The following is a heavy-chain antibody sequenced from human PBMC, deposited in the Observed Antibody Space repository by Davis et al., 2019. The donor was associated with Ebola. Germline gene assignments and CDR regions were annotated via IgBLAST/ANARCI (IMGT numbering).Heavy chain of an antibody. J-gene: IGHJ2*01. CDR1: GFTFSSYG. CDR3: ARDLPGGDWYFDL. D-gene: IGHD1-14*01. Sequence: GGSLRLSCAASGFTFSSYGMHWVRQAPGKGLEWVAVISYDGSNKYYADSVEGRFTISRDNSKNTLYLQMSSLRAEDTAVYYCARDLPGGDWYFDLWGRGTLVTVSS. CDR2: ISYDGSNK. V-gene: IGHV3-30*03.